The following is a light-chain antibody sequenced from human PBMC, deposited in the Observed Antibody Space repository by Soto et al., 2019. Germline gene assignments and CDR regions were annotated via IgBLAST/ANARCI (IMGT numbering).Light chain of an antibody. V-gene: IGKV3-20*01. J-gene: IGKJ4*02. Sequence: EIVLTQSPGTLSLSPGERATLSCRASHSVSGNYLAWYQQKPGQAPRLLIYGASSRATGIPGRCSGSGSRPDFTLTISRLEPEYFAFYYCQQFGTLLTFGGGTKVEIK. CDR2: GAS. CDR1: HSVSGNY. CDR3: QQFGTLLT.